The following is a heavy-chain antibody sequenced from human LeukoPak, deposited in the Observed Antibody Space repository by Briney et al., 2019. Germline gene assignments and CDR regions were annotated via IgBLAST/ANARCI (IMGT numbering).Heavy chain of an antibody. Sequence: GASVKVSCKASGGTFSSYAISWVRQAPGQGLEWMGGIIPIFGTANYAQKFQGRVTITTDESTSTAYMELSSLRSEDTAVYYCACSITTSQNWFDPWGQGTLVTVSS. CDR1: GGTFSSYA. V-gene: IGHV1-69*05. D-gene: IGHD3-3*01. J-gene: IGHJ5*02. CDR2: IIPIFGTA. CDR3: ACSITTSQNWFDP.